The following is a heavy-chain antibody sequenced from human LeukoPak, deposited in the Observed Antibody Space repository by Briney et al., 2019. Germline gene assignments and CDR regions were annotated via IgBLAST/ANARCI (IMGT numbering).Heavy chain of an antibody. D-gene: IGHD2-15*01. CDR1: GFTFSSYA. V-gene: IGHV3-7*01. Sequence: PGGSLRLSCAASGFTFSSYAMSWVRQAPGKGLEWVAKIKQDGSQKYYVDSVTGRFTISRDNAKNSLYLQMNSLRADDTAVYYCARGFCTSGRCSKYDYWGQGTLVTVSS. CDR2: IKQDGSQK. CDR3: ARGFCTSGRCSKYDY. J-gene: IGHJ4*02.